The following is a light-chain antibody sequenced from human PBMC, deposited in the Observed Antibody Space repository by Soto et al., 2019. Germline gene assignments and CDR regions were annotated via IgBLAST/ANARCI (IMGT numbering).Light chain of an antibody. CDR1: SSDVGGYNY. V-gene: IGLV2-14*01. J-gene: IGLJ1*01. Sequence: QSVLTQPASVSGSPGQSITISCTGTSSDVGGYNYVSWYQQHPGKAPKLMIYDVSNRPSGVSNRFSGSKSGNTASLTISGLQAEDEADYYCSSYTSSSTSXGTGTKVTVL. CDR2: DVS. CDR3: SSYTSSSTS.